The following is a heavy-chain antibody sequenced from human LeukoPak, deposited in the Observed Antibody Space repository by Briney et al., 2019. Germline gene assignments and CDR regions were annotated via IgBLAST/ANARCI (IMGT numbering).Heavy chain of an antibody. D-gene: IGHD3-10*01. J-gene: IGHJ4*02. CDR3: ARAGSGMN. Sequence: SETLSLTCTVSGGSFSSGSYYWSWIRQPPGKGLEWIGYIYYSGSTNYNPSLKSRVTISVDTSKNQFSLKLSSVTAADTAVYYCARAGSGMNWGQGTLVTVSS. CDR2: IYYSGST. CDR1: GGSFSSGSYY. V-gene: IGHV4-61*01.